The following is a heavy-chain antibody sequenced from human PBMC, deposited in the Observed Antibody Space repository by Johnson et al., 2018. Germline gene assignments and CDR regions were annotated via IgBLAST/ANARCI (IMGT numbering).Heavy chain of an antibody. CDR2: ISWNTGRI. V-gene: IGHV3-9*01. J-gene: IGHJ6*03. CDR3: AKAKSGSYSYYYMDV. D-gene: IGHD1-26*01. CDR1: GFPFDDYA. Sequence: VQLVESGGGLVQXGRSLRLXCAASGFPFDDYAMHWVRQAPGKGLEWVSGISWNTGRIGYADSGKGRITISRAHAKKSLYLQMNSLIAEDTALYYCAKAKSGSYSYYYMDVWGKGTTVTVSS.